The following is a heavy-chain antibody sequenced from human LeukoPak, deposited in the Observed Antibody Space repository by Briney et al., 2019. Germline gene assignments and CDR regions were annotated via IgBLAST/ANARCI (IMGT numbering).Heavy chain of an antibody. D-gene: IGHD2-2*01. J-gene: IGHJ4*02. V-gene: IGHV3-21*01. CDR1: GFTFSSYS. CDR2: ISSSSSYI. Sequence: GGSLRLSCAASGFTFSSYSMNWVRQAPGKGLEWVSSISSSSSYIYYADSVKGRFTISRDTAKNSLYLQMNSLRAEDTAVYYCASMGKYCSSTSCYFPFDYWGQGTLVTVSS. CDR3: ASMGKYCSSTSCYFPFDY.